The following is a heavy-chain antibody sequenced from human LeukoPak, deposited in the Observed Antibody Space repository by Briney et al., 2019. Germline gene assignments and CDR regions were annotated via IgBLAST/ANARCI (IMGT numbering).Heavy chain of an antibody. J-gene: IGHJ3*02. V-gene: IGHV1-2*02. Sequence: ASVKVSCKASGYTFTGYYMHWVRQAPGQGLEWMGWINPNSGGTNYAQKFQGRVTMTRDTSISTAYMELSRLRSDDTAVYYCASVASPYYDFWSGYELTIWGQGTMVTVSS. CDR2: INPNSGGT. CDR1: GYTFTGYY. CDR3: ASVASPYYDFWSGYELTI. D-gene: IGHD3-3*01.